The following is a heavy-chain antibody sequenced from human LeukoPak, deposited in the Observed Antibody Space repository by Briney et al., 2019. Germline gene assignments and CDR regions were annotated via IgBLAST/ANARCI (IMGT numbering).Heavy chain of an antibody. V-gene: IGHV4-39*01. D-gene: IGHD2-15*01. CDR2: IYYSEST. CDR1: GGSISRSSYY. CDR3: ARGGGYCSGGSCYSRVPPVDY. J-gene: IGHJ4*02. Sequence: SETLSLTCTVSGGSISRSSYYWGWIRQPPGKGLEGLGSIYYSESTYDNPSLKSRVTISVDTSKNQVSLKLSSVTAADTAVYYCARGGGYCSGGSCYSRVPPVDYWGQGTLVTVSS.